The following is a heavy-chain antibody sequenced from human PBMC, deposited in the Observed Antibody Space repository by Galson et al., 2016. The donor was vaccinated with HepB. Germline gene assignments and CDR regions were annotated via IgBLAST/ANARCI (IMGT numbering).Heavy chain of an antibody. J-gene: IGHJ4*02. D-gene: IGHD2-2*02. Sequence: SLRLSCAASGFTFTNYALNWVRQAPGKGLEWVSGISGSGGSTYYADSVKGRFTNSRDQTNNTLHLEMNILRAEDTAIYFCAKDISALVLPSAIYYWGQGTLVTFSS. CDR1: GFTFTNYA. CDR3: AKDISALVLPSAIYY. V-gene: IGHV3-23*01. CDR2: ISGSGGST.